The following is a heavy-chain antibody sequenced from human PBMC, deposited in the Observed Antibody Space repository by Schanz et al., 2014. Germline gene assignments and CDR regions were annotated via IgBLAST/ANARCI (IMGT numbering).Heavy chain of an antibody. CDR1: GGSVRSNTYF. D-gene: IGHD1-1*01. J-gene: IGHJ1*01. V-gene: IGHV4-39*02. CDR2: ISYGGST. CDR3: ASQLVMTSGQYFHH. Sequence: QLRVQESGPGLVKPSETLSLTCTVSGGSVRSNTYFWAWIRQPPGKGLEWIGSISYGGSTYSNPSHKTRVTIPGDPPGPHSPLTRTFWTAADSGIYYCASQLVMTSGQYFHHWGHGTLAIVSS.